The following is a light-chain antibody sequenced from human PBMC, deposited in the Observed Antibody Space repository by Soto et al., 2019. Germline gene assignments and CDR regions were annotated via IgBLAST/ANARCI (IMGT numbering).Light chain of an antibody. CDR1: TGPVTSDYF. CDR2: GAN. Sequence: QAVVTQEPSLTVSPGRAVTLTCTSSTGPVTSDYFPNWFQQKPGQAPRALIYGANNRHSWTPARFSGSLLGGKAALTLSGVQPEDEADYYCLLYNSGAVLGVFGVGTKLTVL. V-gene: IGLV7-43*01. CDR3: LLYNSGAVLGV. J-gene: IGLJ3*02.